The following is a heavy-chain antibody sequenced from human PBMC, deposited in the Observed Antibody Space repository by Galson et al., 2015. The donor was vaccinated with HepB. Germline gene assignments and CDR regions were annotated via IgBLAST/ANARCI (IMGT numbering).Heavy chain of an antibody. CDR2: INPNSGDT. J-gene: IGHJ5*02. D-gene: IGHD2-2*01. Sequence: SVKVSCKASGYTFTGYYMHWVRQAPGQGLEWMGWINPNSGDTNYAQKFQGWVTMTRDTSISTAYMELSRLRSDDTAVYYCAREKRGYCSSTSCLPYYDFWSGSTNWFDPWGQGTLVTVSS. CDR1: GYTFTGYY. CDR3: AREKRGYCSSTSCLPYYDFWSGSTNWFDP. V-gene: IGHV1-2*04.